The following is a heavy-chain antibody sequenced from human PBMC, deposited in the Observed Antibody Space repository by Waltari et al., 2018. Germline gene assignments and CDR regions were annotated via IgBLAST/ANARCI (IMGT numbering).Heavy chain of an antibody. CDR1: GSTFISYS. CDR3: ASLPGYSSSWRSYFCY. J-gene: IGHJ4*01. V-gene: IGHV3-48*04. D-gene: IGHD6-13*01. Sequence: EVQLVQSGGVLVQPGGSLRLSCAASGSTFISYSINWVRQAPGKGLEWVSYISRSSSTIYYADSVKGRFTSSRDNAKNSLYLQMNSRRAADTAVYYCASLPGYSSSWRSYFCYWGHATLVTVSS. CDR2: ISRSSSTI.